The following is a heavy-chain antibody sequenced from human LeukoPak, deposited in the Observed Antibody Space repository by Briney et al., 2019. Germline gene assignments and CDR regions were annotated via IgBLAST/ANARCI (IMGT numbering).Heavy chain of an antibody. D-gene: IGHD3-22*01. V-gene: IGHV3-53*01. Sequence: PGGSLRLSCAASGFTVSSNYMSWVRQAPGKGLEWVSVIYSGGSTYYADSVKGRFTISRDNSKNTLYLQMNSLRAEDTAVYYCARAYDSSGYPLASFDYWGQGTLVTVSS. CDR2: IYSGGST. CDR3: ARAYDSSGYPLASFDY. CDR1: GFTVSSNY. J-gene: IGHJ4*02.